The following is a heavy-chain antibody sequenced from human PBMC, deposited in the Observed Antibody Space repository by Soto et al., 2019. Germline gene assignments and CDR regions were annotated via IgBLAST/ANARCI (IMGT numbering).Heavy chain of an antibody. D-gene: IGHD3-3*01. V-gene: IGHV3-30*18. Sequence: QTGGSLRLSCAASGFTFSSYGMHWVRQAPGKGLEWVAVISYDGSNKYYADSVKGRFTISRDNSKNTLYLQMNSLRAEDTAVYYCAKEAFWSGHNWFDPWGQGTLVTVSS. CDR2: ISYDGSNK. J-gene: IGHJ5*02. CDR1: GFTFSSYG. CDR3: AKEAFWSGHNWFDP.